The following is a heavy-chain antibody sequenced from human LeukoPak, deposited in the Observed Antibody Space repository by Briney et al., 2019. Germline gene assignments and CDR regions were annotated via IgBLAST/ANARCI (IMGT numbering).Heavy chain of an antibody. CDR3: ARHYGP. D-gene: IGHD3-10*01. V-gene: IGHV4-39*01. CDR1: GGSIRSSYYY. CDR2: LYDSGST. Sequence: KPSETLSLTCTGSGGSIRSSYYYWGWIRQPPGKGLEWIGSLYDSGSTYYNPSLKRRVTISVDPSKTQFSLKLNSVPAADTAVYYCARHYGPWGQGTLVTVSS. J-gene: IGHJ5*02.